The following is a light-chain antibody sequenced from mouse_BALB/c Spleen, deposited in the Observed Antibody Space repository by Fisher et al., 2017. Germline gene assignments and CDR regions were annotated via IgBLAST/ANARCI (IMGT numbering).Light chain of an antibody. CDR1: SSVSSSY. CDR3: QQWSSSPHT. J-gene: IGKJ2*01. Sequence: DIVMTQTTAIMSASLGEKVTMSCRASSSVSSSYLHWYQQKSGASPKLWIYSTSNLASGVPARFSGSGSGTFYSLTISSVEAEDAATYYCQQWSSSPHTFGGGTKLEIK. CDR2: STS. V-gene: IGKV4-57-1*01.